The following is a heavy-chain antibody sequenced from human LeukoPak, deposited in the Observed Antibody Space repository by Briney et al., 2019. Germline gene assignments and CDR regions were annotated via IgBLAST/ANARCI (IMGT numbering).Heavy chain of an antibody. CDR3: ARQSSGWQFDY. J-gene: IGHJ4*02. Sequence: PSETLSLTCTVSGGSISSYYWSWIRQPAGKGLEWIGRIYTTGSTHYNPSLKSRVTISVDTSKNQFSLKLSSVTAADTAVYYCARQSSGWQFDYWGQGTLVTVSS. CDR2: IYTTGST. V-gene: IGHV4-4*07. CDR1: GGSISSYY. D-gene: IGHD6-19*01.